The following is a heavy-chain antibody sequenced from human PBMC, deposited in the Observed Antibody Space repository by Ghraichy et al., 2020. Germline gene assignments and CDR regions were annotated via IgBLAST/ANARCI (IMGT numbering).Heavy chain of an antibody. V-gene: IGHV1-46*01. CDR2: INPSGGST. CDR1: GYTFTSYY. Sequence: ASVKVSCKASGYTFTSYYMHWVRQAPGQGLEWMGIINPSGGSTSYAQKFQGRVTMTRDTSTSTVYMELSSLRSEDTAVYYCALRGLWFGGDYWGQGTLVTVSS. J-gene: IGHJ4*02. D-gene: IGHD3-10*01. CDR3: ALRGLWFGGDY.